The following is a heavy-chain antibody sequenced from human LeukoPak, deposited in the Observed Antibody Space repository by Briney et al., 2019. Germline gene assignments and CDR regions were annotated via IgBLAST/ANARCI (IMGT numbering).Heavy chain of an antibody. CDR3: ARGYYDSSGYPDY. V-gene: IGHV4-59*01. J-gene: IGHJ4*02. CDR1: GGSISSYY. Sequence: SETLSLTCTVSGGSISSYYWSWIRQPPGKGLEWIGYIYYSGSTNYNPSLKSRVTISVDTSENQFSLKLSSVTAADTAVYYCARGYYDSSGYPDYWGQGTLVTVSS. CDR2: IYYSGST. D-gene: IGHD3-22*01.